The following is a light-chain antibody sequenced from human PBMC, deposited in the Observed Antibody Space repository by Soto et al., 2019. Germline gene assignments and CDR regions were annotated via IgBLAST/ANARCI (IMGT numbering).Light chain of an antibody. V-gene: IGLV2-14*01. CDR2: DVS. J-gene: IGLJ1*01. Sequence: QSVLTRPASVSGSAGQATTISCTGTSSDVGGYNYVSWYQQHPGKAPKLMIYDVSNRPSGVSNRFSGSKSGNTASLTISGLQAEDEADYYCSSYTSSSTLLYVFGTGTKVT. CDR1: SSDVGGYNY. CDR3: SSYTSSSTLLYV.